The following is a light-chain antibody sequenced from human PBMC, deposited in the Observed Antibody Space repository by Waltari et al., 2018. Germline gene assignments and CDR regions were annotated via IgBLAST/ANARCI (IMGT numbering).Light chain of an antibody. CDR3: QHYGSAPIT. V-gene: IGKV3-20*01. Sequence: EIVLTQSPATLSLSPGERATLSCRASPSVNNNFLAWYQQKPGQAPRLLIYGASSRATGIPDRFSGSGAGTDVTLSISRLEREDFAVYYCQHYGSAPITFGGGAKVEMK. J-gene: IGKJ4*01. CDR2: GAS. CDR1: PSVNNNF.